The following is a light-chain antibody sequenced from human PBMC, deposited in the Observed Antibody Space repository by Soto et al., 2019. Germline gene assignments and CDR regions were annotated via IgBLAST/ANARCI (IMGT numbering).Light chain of an antibody. J-gene: IGLJ1*01. CDR3: QSYDSSLSGYV. V-gene: IGLV1-40*01. CDR2: FNS. CDR1: SSNIGAGYD. Sequence: QSVLTQPPSVSGAPGQRVTISCTGSSSNIGAGYDVHWYQQVPGAAPKLLIYFNSNRPSGVPDRFSGSKSGTSASLAITGLQAEDEADYYCQSYDSSLSGYVFGPGTKLTVL.